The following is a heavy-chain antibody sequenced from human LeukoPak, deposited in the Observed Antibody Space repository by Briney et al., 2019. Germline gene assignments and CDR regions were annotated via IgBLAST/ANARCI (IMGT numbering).Heavy chain of an antibody. V-gene: IGHV1-2*02. CDR1: GSTFTRYY. J-gene: IGHJ4*02. D-gene: IGHD3-10*01. Sequence: ASVKVSCKASGSTFTRYYMHWVRQAPGQRLKGMGWIDPNSGGTNHAQKFQGRVTMTRDTSISTAYMELSRLRSDDTAVYYCSRDRPLDADDYYGFYYFDYWGQGTLVTVSS. CDR3: SRDRPLDADDYYGFYYFDY. CDR2: IDPNSGGT.